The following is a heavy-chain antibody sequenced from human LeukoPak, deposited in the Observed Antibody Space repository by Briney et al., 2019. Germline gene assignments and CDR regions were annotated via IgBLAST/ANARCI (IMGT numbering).Heavy chain of an antibody. Sequence: SQTLSLTCTVSGGSISSGDYYWSWIRQPPGKGLEWIGYIYYSGGTYYNPSLKSRVTISVDTSKNQFSLKLSSVTAADTAVYYCARDNPRGDFWTNYYYGMDVWGQGTTVTVSS. V-gene: IGHV4-30-4*01. D-gene: IGHD3-3*01. CDR3: ARDNPRGDFWTNYYYGMDV. CDR1: GGSISSGDYY. CDR2: IYYSGGT. J-gene: IGHJ6*02.